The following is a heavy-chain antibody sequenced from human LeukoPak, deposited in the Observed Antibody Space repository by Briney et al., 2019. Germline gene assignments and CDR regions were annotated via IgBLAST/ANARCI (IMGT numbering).Heavy chain of an antibody. CDR3: ARALCGNYPFDY. CDR1: GGSISSVDYY. Sequence: SETLSLTCTVSGGSISSVDYYWSWIRQPPGKGLEWIGYIYYSGSTYYNPSLKSRVTISVDTSKNQFSLKLSSVTAADTAVFYCARALCGNYPFDYWGQGTLVTVSS. V-gene: IGHV4-30-4*08. CDR2: IYYSGST. D-gene: IGHD1-26*01. J-gene: IGHJ4*02.